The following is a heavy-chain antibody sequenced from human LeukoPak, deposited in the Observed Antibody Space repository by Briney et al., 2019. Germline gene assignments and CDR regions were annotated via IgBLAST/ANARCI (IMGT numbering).Heavy chain of an antibody. CDR2: INHSGST. CDR1: GGSFSGYY. J-gene: IGHJ5*02. D-gene: IGHD6-19*01. CDR3: ARVVSTVAGSSAWFDP. V-gene: IGHV4-34*01. Sequence: PSETLSLTCAVYGGSFSGYYWSWIRQPLGKGLEWIGEINHSGSTNYNPSLKSRVTISVDTSKNQFSLKLSSVTAADTAVYYCARVVSTVAGSSAWFDPWGQGTLVTVSS.